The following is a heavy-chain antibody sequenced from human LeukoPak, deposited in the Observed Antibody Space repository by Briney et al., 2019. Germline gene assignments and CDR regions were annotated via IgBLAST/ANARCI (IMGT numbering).Heavy chain of an antibody. CDR3: ARDRIVGALGWLDP. CDR1: GGTFSSYS. J-gene: IGHJ5*02. V-gene: IGHV1-69*13. Sequence: ASVKVSCKAPGGTFSSYSITWVRQAPGQGLEWMGGVAPLLETTNYAPKFRGRMTITADESTSTAYMELTSLRSDDTAVYYCARDRIVGALGWLDPWGQETLVTVSS. D-gene: IGHD1-26*01. CDR2: VAPLLETT.